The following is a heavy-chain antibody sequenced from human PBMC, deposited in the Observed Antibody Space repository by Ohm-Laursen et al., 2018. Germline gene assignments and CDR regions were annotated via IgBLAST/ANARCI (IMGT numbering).Heavy chain of an antibody. V-gene: IGHV2-26*01. J-gene: IGHJ2*01. CDR3: ARILGFGEWYFDL. CDR1: GFSDSNARMG. Sequence: PTQTLTLTCIVSGFSDSNARMGVSWIRQPPGKALEWLAHIFSNDEKSYSTSLKSRLTISKDTSKSQVVLTMTNMDPVDTATYYCARILGFGEWYFDLWGRGTLVTVSS. D-gene: IGHD4-17*01. CDR2: IFSNDEK.